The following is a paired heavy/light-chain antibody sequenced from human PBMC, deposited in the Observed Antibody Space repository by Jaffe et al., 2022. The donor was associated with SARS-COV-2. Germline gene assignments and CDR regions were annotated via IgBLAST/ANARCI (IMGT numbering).Light chain of an antibody. CDR1: QSVINY. Sequence: EILLTQSPATLSLSPGERATLSCRASQSVINYLAWYQHKPGQAPRLLIYDASNRATGIPARFTGSGSGTDFTLTISSLEPEDFAVYYCQQRNNWPYTFGQGTKLEIK. J-gene: IGKJ2*01. CDR2: DAS. CDR3: QQRNNWPYT. V-gene: IGKV3-11*01.
Heavy chain of an antibody. J-gene: IGHJ4*02. CDR2: FSGGGGST. Sequence: EVQLLESGGGLVQPGGSLRLSCAASGFTFSNYAMNWVRQAPGKGLEWISGFSGGGGSTHYADSVKGRFTISRDNSKNTLYLQMNSLRADDTAIYYCARDRNIGMVGLFDYWGQGTLVTVSS. D-gene: IGHD5-18*01. CDR3: ARDRNIGMVGLFDY. CDR1: GFTFSNYA. V-gene: IGHV3-23*01.